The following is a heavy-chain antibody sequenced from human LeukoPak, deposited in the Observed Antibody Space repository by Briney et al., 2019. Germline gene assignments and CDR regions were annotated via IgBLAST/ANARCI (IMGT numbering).Heavy chain of an antibody. D-gene: IGHD6-19*01. V-gene: IGHV3-21*01. CDR2: ISSSNDYI. Sequence: GGSLRLSCAASGFIFDDYAMHWVRQAPGKGLEWVSSISSSNDYIYYADSVKGRFTISRDNAKNSLYLQMNSLRAEDTAVYYCVRIPNSAGFPNWFDPWGQGTLVTVSS. J-gene: IGHJ5*02. CDR1: GFIFDDYA. CDR3: VRIPNSAGFPNWFDP.